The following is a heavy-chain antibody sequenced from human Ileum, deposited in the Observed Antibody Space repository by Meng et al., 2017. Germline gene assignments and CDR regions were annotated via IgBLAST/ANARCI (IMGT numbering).Heavy chain of an antibody. CDR3: ARDYWGSLDY. V-gene: IGHV4-61*08. CDR2: AANSFDPSP. CDR1: GGSVSSAAYQ. Sequence: QVQPPASGPALARPSETLSLMFTVSGGSVSSAAYQWGWIRQPPGKGLEWIGYAANSFDPSPNYNPSLKSRVTISLDTPKNQFSLKLTSVTAADTAVYYCARDYWGSLDYWGQGILVTVSS. D-gene: IGHD7-27*01. J-gene: IGHJ4*02.